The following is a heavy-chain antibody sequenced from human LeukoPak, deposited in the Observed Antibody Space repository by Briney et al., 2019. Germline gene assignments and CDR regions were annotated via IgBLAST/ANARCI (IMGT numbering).Heavy chain of an antibody. CDR2: IYSGGST. D-gene: IGHD6-13*01. Sequence: GGSLRLSCAASGFTVSSNYMSWVRQAPGKGLEWVSVIYSGGSTYYADSVKGRFTISRDNSKNTPYLQMNSLKAEDTAVYYCAGMRSSSWYGVFDYWGQGTLVTVSS. V-gene: IGHV3-53*01. CDR3: AGMRSSSWYGVFDY. CDR1: GFTVSSNY. J-gene: IGHJ4*02.